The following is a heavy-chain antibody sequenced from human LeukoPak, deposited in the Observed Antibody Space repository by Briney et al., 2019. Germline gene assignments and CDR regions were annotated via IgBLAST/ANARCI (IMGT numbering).Heavy chain of an antibody. CDR1: GFTFDDYG. CDR2: INWNGGST. Sequence: GGSLRLSCAASGFTFDDYGMSWVRQVPGKGLEWVSGINWNGGSTGNADSVKGRFTISRDNSKNTMYLQMNSLRAEDTAVYYCAKDGISWYYYMDVWGKGTTVTISS. D-gene: IGHD1-26*01. J-gene: IGHJ6*03. CDR3: AKDGISWYYYMDV. V-gene: IGHV3-20*04.